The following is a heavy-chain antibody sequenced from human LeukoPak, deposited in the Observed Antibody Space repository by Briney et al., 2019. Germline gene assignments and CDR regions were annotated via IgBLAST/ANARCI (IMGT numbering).Heavy chain of an antibody. J-gene: IGHJ6*03. D-gene: IGHD1-1*01. Sequence: ASVTVSCKASGYTFTSYAITWVRQAPGQGLEWMGWIDTNTGNPTYAQGFTGHFVFSLDTSVSTAYLQISGLKADDTAVYFCARVTTNSFLYYYFMDVWGKGTTVTVSS. CDR1: GYTFTSYA. V-gene: IGHV7-4-1*02. CDR2: IDTNTGNP. CDR3: ARVTTNSFLYYYFMDV.